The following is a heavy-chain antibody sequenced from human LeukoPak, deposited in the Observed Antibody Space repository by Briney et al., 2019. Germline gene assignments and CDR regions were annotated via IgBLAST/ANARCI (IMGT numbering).Heavy chain of an antibody. V-gene: IGHV3-30-3*01. CDR2: ISYDGSNK. CDR3: AREKLELRGGYNWFDP. J-gene: IGHJ5*02. CDR1: GFTFSSYA. D-gene: IGHD1-7*01. Sequence: PGGSLRLSCAASGFTFSSYAMHWVRQAPGKGLEWVAVISYDGSNKYYADSVKGRFTISRDNSKNTLYLQMNSLRAEDTAVYYCAREKLELRGGYNWFDPWGQGTLVTVSS.